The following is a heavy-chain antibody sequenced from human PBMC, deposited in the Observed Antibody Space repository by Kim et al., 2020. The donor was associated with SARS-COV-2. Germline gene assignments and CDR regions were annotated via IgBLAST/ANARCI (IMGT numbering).Heavy chain of an antibody. CDR3: ARSTYDFWSGSFDY. V-gene: IGHV1-69*01. J-gene: IGHJ4*02. D-gene: IGHD3-3*01. Sequence: QKFQGRVTITADESTSTAYMELSSLRSEDTAVYYCARSTYDFWSGSFDYWGQGTLVTVSS.